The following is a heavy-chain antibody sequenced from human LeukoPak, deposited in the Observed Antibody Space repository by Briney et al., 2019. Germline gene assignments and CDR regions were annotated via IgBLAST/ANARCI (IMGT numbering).Heavy chain of an antibody. V-gene: IGHV4-59*01. CDR3: ARRTYYDTLTGYKYWYFDL. Sequence: TSETLSLTCTVSGGSISCYYWSWVRQPPGKGLQWIGYINYSGNSDYNPSLQSRVTMSVDTSKNQFSLKLNSVTAADTAVYYCARRTYYDTLTGYKYWYFDLWGRGTLVTVSS. J-gene: IGHJ2*01. CDR2: INYSGNS. D-gene: IGHD3-9*01. CDR1: GGSISCYY.